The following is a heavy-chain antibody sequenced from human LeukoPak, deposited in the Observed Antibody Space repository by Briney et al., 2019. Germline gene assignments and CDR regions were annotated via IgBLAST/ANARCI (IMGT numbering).Heavy chain of an antibody. D-gene: IGHD2-2*02. V-gene: IGHV4-30-2*01. J-gene: IGHJ6*03. Sequence: SETLSLTCTVSGGSISSGGYYWSWIRQPPGKGLEWIGYIYHSGSTYYNPSLKSRVTISVDTSKNQFSLKLSSVTAADTAVYYCARDRIVVVPAAITGGGYYYYMDVWGKGTTVIVSS. CDR1: GGSISSGGYY. CDR2: IYHSGST. CDR3: ARDRIVVVPAAITGGGYYYYMDV.